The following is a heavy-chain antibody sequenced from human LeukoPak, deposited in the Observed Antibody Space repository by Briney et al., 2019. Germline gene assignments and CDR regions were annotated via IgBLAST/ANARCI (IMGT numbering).Heavy chain of an antibody. J-gene: IGHJ4*02. CDR3: ARGGGYASPIGY. Sequence: SETLSLTCTLSGGSISTYYWSWIRHPPGKGLAWIGYIYHSGSTNYNPSLKSRVTISVDTSKNQFSLKLSSVTAADTAVYYCARGGGYASPIGYWGQGALVTVSS. D-gene: IGHD5-12*01. CDR2: IYHSGST. V-gene: IGHV4-59*01. CDR1: GGSISTYY.